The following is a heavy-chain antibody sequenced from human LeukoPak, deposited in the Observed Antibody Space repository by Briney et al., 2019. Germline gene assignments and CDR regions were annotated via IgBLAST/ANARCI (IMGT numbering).Heavy chain of an antibody. CDR3: ARAPSSYESGNGYPNLGWLDP. D-gene: IGHD5-24*01. CDR2: FHRGRI. CDR1: GYPIGLDYY. J-gene: IGHJ5*02. V-gene: IGHV4-38-2*02. Sequence: SETLSLTCKVSGYPIGLDYYWVWIRQAPGRGLQWIGGFHRGRIQYNSALKSRVTISIDSSKNQFSLRMWPVTAADTAFYLCARAPSSYESGNGYPNLGWLDPWGQGALVTVSS.